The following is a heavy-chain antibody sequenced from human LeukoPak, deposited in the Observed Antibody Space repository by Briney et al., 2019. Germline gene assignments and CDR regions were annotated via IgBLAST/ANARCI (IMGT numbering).Heavy chain of an antibody. J-gene: IGHJ3*02. CDR2: IYYSGST. CDR1: GGSISSYY. V-gene: IGHV4-59*01. CDR3: ATGGWSENDAFDI. Sequence: PSETLSLTCTVSGGSISSYYWSWIRQPPGKGLEWIGYIYYSGSTNYNPSLKSRVTISVDTSKNQFSLKLSSVTAADTAVYYCATGGWSENDAFDIWGQGTMVTVSS. D-gene: IGHD6-19*01.